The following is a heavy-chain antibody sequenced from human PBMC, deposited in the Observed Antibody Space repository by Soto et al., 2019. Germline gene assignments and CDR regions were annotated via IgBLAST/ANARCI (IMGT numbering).Heavy chain of an antibody. V-gene: IGHV4-31*03. Sequence: SETLSLTCTVSGGSISSGGYYWSWIRQHPGKGLEWIGYIYYSGSTYYNPSLKSRVTISVDTSKNQFSLKLSSVTAADTAVYYCARDQGASGSYYYGMDVWGQGTTVTVS. D-gene: IGHD3-10*01. J-gene: IGHJ6*02. CDR3: ARDQGASGSYYYGMDV. CDR2: IYYSGST. CDR1: GGSISSGGYY.